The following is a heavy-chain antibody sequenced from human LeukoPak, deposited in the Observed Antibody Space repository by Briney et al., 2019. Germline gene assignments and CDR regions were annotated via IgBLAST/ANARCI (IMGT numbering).Heavy chain of an antibody. CDR1: GYTFTGYY. V-gene: IGHV1-2*02. CDR2: INPNSGGT. CDR3: ATNCGGDCSETRGGGAPIRGLPQDAFDI. J-gene: IGHJ3*02. Sequence: ASVKVSCKASGYTFTGYYIHWVRQAPGQGLEWMGWINPNSGGTNYAQKFQGRVTMTRDTSISTAYMGLSRLRSDDTTVYYCATNCGGDCSETRGGGAPIRGLPQDAFDIWGQGTMVTVSS. D-gene: IGHD2-21*02.